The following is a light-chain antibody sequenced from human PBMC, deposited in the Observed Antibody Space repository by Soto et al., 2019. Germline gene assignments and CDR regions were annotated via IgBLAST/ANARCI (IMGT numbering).Light chain of an antibody. CDR3: QQSFRTPFT. J-gene: IGKJ2*01. CDR2: RTS. CDR1: DNINKE. Sequence: DIQLTQSPSSLSASVGDRVTITCRSSDNINKELNWYQQKVGRAPALLMYRTSDFQSGVPSRFSGRGSATDFTLTISGLQPEVVASYDCQQSFRTPFTFGQGTKVEI. V-gene: IGKV1-39*01.